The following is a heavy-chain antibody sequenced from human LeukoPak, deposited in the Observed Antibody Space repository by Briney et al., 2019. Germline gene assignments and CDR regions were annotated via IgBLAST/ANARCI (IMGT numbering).Heavy chain of an antibody. J-gene: IGHJ4*02. D-gene: IGHD3-3*01. CDR1: GFTFSSYS. Sequence: GGSLRLSCAASGFTFSSYSMNWVRQAPGKGLEWVSYISSSSTIYYADSVKGRFTISRDNAKNSLYLQMNSLRAEDTAVYYCARDERFLEPGGYWGQGTLVTVSS. V-gene: IGHV3-48*01. CDR2: ISSSSTI. CDR3: ARDERFLEPGGY.